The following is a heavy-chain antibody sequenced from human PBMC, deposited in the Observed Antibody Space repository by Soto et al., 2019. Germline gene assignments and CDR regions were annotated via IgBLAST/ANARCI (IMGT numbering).Heavy chain of an antibody. Sequence: SETLSITCSVSRPSFSRFYLNWIRPSARKSLELIGRIYVIGTTDYNPFLKSRVMMSVYTSKKQLSLKLRYVTAADTAVYYCVRYGTKTLRDWFEPGGQGMSVTVSS. CDR3: VRYGTKTLRDWFEP. J-gene: IGHJ5*02. CDR2: IYVIGTT. V-gene: IGHV4-4*07. D-gene: IGHD1-1*01. CDR1: RPSFSRFY.